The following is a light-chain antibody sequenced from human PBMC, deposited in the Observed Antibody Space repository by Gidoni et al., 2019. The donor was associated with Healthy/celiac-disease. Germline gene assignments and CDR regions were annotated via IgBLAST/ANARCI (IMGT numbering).Light chain of an antibody. CDR2: DAS. CDR1: QRVSSY. CDR3: QQRSNWLFT. J-gene: IGKJ4*01. V-gene: IGKV3-11*01. Sequence: EIVLTQSPATLSLSPGERATLSCRASQRVSSYLSLCQQKPGQAPRPLINDASNRANGIPARLSGSGCGTDYTITISSLEPEDFAVYYCQQRSNWLFTFGGGTKVEIK.